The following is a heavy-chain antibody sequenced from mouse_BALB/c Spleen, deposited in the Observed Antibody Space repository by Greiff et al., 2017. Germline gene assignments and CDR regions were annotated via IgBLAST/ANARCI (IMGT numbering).Heavy chain of an antibody. Sequence: QVQLQQSGAELAKPGASVKMSCKASGYTFTSYWMHWVKQRPGQGLEWIGYINPSTGYTEYNQKFKDKATLTADKSSSTAYMQLSSLTSEDSAVYYCARRYYGSSYGFAYWGQGTLVTVSA. CDR2: INPSTGYT. D-gene: IGHD1-1*01. CDR3: ARRYYGSSYGFAY. V-gene: IGHV1-7*01. J-gene: IGHJ3*01. CDR1: GYTFTSYW.